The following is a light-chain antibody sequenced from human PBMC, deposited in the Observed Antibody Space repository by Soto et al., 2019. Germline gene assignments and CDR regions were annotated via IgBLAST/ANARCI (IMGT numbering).Light chain of an antibody. Sequence: QSVLTQPASVSGSPGQSITISCTGTSSDVGGYDFVSWDQQHPGKAPKLMIYDVSNRPSGVSNRFSGSKSGNTASLTISGLQAEDEADYYCSSFTSSDTQVFGGGTKLTVL. CDR2: DVS. V-gene: IGLV2-14*01. CDR1: SSDVGGYDF. J-gene: IGLJ2*01. CDR3: SSFTSSDTQV.